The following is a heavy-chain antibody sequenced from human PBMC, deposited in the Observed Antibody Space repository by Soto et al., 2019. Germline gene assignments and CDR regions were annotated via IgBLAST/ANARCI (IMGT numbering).Heavy chain of an antibody. J-gene: IGHJ4*02. CDR3: ASLFEPWTPSGGYFFEY. D-gene: IGHD2-15*01. V-gene: IGHV4-59*08. Sequence: PSETLSLTCAVSGGSISSYYWSWIRQTPGKGLEWIGYIYYSGSTNYNPSLKSRVTISVDTSKNQFSLKLSSVTAADTAVYYCASLFEPWTPSGGYFFEYWGQGTLVTVSS. CDR1: GGSISSYY. CDR2: IYYSGST.